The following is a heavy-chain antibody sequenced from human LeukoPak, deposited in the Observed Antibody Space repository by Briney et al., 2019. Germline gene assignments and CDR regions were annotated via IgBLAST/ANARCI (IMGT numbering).Heavy chain of an antibody. V-gene: IGHV3-21*01. CDR1: GFTFSSYS. Sequence: GGSLRLSCAASGFTFSSYSMNWVRQAPGWGLEWFSSISSSSSYIYYADSVKGRFTISRDNAKNSLYLQMNSLRAEDTAVYYCAGQQQLVRRLVDYWGQGTLVTVSS. J-gene: IGHJ4*02. CDR3: AGQQQLVRRLVDY. D-gene: IGHD6-13*01. CDR2: ISSSSSYI.